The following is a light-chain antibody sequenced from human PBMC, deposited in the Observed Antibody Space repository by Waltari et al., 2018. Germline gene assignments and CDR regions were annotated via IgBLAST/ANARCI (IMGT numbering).Light chain of an antibody. CDR1: SEDVGSYDL. J-gene: IGLJ1*01. CDR2: DAT. Sequence: QSALTQPASVSGSPGQPITISCTGTSEDVGSYDLDSWYQQHPSKAPKLMIYDATNRPSGVSDRFSASTSGNTASLTISDLRPEDEAEYYCSSFTSSSTGIFGSGTTVTVL. V-gene: IGLV2-14*03. CDR3: SSFTSSSTGI.